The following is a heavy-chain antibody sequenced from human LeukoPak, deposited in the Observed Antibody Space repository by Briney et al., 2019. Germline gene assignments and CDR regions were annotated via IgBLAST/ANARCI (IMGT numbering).Heavy chain of an antibody. Sequence: PSETLSLTCTVSGGSISSYYWSWIRQPPGKGLEWIGYIYYSGSTNYNPSLKSRVTISVDTSKNQFSLKLSSVTAADTAVYYCARRGGLTMFGVVTEYYFDYWGQGTLATVSS. J-gene: IGHJ4*02. CDR3: ARRGGLTMFGVVTEYYFDY. D-gene: IGHD3-3*01. CDR1: GGSISSYY. CDR2: IYYSGST. V-gene: IGHV4-59*12.